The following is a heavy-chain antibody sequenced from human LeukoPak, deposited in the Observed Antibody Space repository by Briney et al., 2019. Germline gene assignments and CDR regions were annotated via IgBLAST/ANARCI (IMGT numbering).Heavy chain of an antibody. CDR1: GFTFSNYG. CDR3: AKLGNQWELRLDY. CDR2: VSYEGKSQ. J-gene: IGHJ4*02. Sequence: PEGSLRLSCATSGFTFSNYGMHWVRQAPGKGLEWVAVVSYEGKSQYYADSVRGRFTISRDNSKNTLYLQMNSLRGEDAAVYYCAKLGNQWELRLDYWGQGTLVTVSS. D-gene: IGHD3-10*01. V-gene: IGHV3-30*18.